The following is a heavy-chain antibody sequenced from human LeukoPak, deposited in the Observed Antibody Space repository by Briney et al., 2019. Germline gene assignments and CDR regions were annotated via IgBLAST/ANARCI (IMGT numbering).Heavy chain of an antibody. CDR1: GGTFSIYA. D-gene: IGHD2-15*01. V-gene: IGHV1-8*03. Sequence: ASVKVSCKASGGTFSIYAYSWVRQAPGQGLEWMGWMNPNSGNTGYAQKFQGRVSITRDTSISTAYMELRSLTSDDTAVYYCARVVPHLSIPTGGRFEDCWGQGSLVTVSS. CDR3: ARVVPHLSIPTGGRFEDC. CDR2: MNPNSGNT. J-gene: IGHJ4*02.